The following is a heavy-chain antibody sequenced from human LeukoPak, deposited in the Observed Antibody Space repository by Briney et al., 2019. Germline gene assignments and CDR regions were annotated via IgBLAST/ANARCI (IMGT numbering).Heavy chain of an antibody. CDR3: ARGTFDP. CDR2: INPNSGDT. V-gene: IGHV1-2*02. Sequence: GASVKVSCKTSGYTFTAYYIHWVRQAPGQGLEWMGWINPNSGDTNYAQKFRGRVTMTSDTSITTAYMELTRLTSDDTAVYYCARGTFDPWGQGTLVTVSS. J-gene: IGHJ5*02. D-gene: IGHD1-14*01. CDR1: GYTFTAYY.